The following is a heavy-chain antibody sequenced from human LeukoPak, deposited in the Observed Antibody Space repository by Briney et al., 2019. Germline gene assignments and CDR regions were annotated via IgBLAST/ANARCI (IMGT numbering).Heavy chain of an antibody. V-gene: IGHV1-8*01. J-gene: IGHJ4*02. D-gene: IGHD1-26*01. Sequence: ASVKVSCKASGYTFTSYDINWMRQATGQGLEWMGWMNPNSGNTGYAQKFQGRVTMTRNTSISTAYMELSSLRSEDTAVYYCARVGYSGSYFFDRSDVEPPDYWGQGTLVTVSS. CDR3: ARVGYSGSYFFDRSDVEPPDY. CDR1: GYTFTSYD. CDR2: MNPNSGNT.